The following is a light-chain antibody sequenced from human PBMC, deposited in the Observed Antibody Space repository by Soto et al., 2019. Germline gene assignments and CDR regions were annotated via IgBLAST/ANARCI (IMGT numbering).Light chain of an antibody. CDR3: ISYASINTYV. CDR2: DVT. V-gene: IGLV2-14*01. Sequence: QSALTQPASVSGSPGQSITISYPGASSDVGGYDYVSWYQQHPGKAPKLMIYDVTNRPSGVSNRFSGSKSGNTASLTISGLQAEDEADYYCISYASINTYVFGTGTKVTGL. CDR1: SSDVGGYDY. J-gene: IGLJ1*01.